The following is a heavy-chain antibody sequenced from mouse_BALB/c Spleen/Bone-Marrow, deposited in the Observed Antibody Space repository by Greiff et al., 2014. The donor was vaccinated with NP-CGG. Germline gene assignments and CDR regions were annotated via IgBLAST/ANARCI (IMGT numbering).Heavy chain of an antibody. V-gene: IGHV5-17*02. CDR2: ISSGSSTI. D-gene: IGHD4-1*01. Sequence: EVQVVESGGGLVQPGGSRKLSCAASGFTFSSFGMHWVRQAPERGLEWVAYISSGSSTIFHADTVKGRFTISRDNPKNTLFLQMTSLRSEDTAMYYCTRGGNWEDFDYWGQGTTLTVSS. CDR1: GFTFSSFG. J-gene: IGHJ2*01. CDR3: TRGGNWEDFDY.